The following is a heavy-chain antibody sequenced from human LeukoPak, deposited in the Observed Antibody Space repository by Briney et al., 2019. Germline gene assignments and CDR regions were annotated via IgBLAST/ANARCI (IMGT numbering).Heavy chain of an antibody. CDR1: GYTFTSYY. CDR3: ARGVDTAMADSFFFDY. CDR2: INPSGGST. J-gene: IGHJ4*02. Sequence: ASVKVSCKASGYTFTSYYMHWVRQAHGQGLEWMGIINPSGGSTSYAQKFQGRVTMTRDTSTSTVYMELSSLRSEDTAVYYCARGVDTAMADSFFFDYWGQGTLVTVSS. V-gene: IGHV1-46*01. D-gene: IGHD5-18*01.